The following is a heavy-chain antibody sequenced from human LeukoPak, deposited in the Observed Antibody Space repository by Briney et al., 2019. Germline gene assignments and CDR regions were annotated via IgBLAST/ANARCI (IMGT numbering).Heavy chain of an antibody. V-gene: IGHV4-39*01. CDR1: GGSISSSSYY. J-gene: IGHJ4*02. Sequence: SETLSLTCTVSGGSISSSSYYWGWIRQPPGKGLEWIGSIYYSGSTYYNPSLKSRVTISVDTSKNQFSLKLSSVTAADTAVYYCARAIEAGDILTGMLAWGQGTLVTVSS. CDR2: IYYSGST. CDR3: ARAIEAGDILTGMLA. D-gene: IGHD3-9*01.